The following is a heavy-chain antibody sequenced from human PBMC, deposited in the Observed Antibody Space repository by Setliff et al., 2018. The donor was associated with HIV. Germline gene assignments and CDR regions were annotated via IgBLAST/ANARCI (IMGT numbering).Heavy chain of an antibody. Sequence: LRLSCITSGFSFSSHYMTWVRQAPGKGLEWVANINEDGSATYYVDSVKGRFTISRDNAKNSLYLQMNSLRAEDTAIYYCAKRISGWYYSDCWGQGTLVTVSS. CDR3: AKRISGWYYSDC. CDR2: INEDGSAT. D-gene: IGHD6-19*01. CDR1: GFSFSSHY. V-gene: IGHV3-7*01. J-gene: IGHJ4*02.